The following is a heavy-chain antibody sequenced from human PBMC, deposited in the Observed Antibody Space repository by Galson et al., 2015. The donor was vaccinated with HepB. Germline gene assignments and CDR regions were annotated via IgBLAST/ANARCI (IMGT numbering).Heavy chain of an antibody. CDR1: GFTFDDYA. J-gene: IGHJ4*02. D-gene: IGHD6-6*01. Sequence: SLRLSFAASGFTFDDYAMHWVRQAPGKGLEWVSGISWNSDTMAYADSVKGRFAISRDNAKNSLYLQMISLRAEDTALYYCARGVTDYSSSWLDYWGRGTLVTVSS. CDR3: ARGVTDYSSSWLDY. CDR2: ISWNSDTM. V-gene: IGHV3-9*01.